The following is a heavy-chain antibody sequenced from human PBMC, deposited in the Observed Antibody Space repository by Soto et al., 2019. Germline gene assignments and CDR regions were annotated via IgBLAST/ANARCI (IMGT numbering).Heavy chain of an antibody. CDR3: AKDLLQFFEWPPPYYYNYYGMDV. D-gene: IGHD3-3*01. Sequence: QLQLVQSGGGVVQPGRSLRLSCAASGFTFSSYGMHWVRQAPGKGLEWVALIWYDGSDKYYEVPVKGRFTISRDNSKYTLYLEMNSLRDEDKAVYYCAKDLLQFFEWPPPYYYNYYGMDVWGQGTTVTVSS. J-gene: IGHJ6*02. CDR2: IWYDGSDK. CDR1: GFTFSSYG. V-gene: IGHV3-33*06.